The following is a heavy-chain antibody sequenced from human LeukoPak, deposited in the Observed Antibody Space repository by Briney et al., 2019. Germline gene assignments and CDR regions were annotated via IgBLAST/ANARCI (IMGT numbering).Heavy chain of an antibody. J-gene: IGHJ4*02. CDR2: ITSSGGST. Sequence: GGSLRLSCSASGFTFSSFVMHWGRQAPGKGLEYVSRITSSGGSTYYADSVKGRFTIFRDNSKNTLYLQMSSLRPEDTAMYYCVNQISGWVYWGQGTLVTVSS. CDR3: VNQISGWVY. V-gene: IGHV3-64D*06. CDR1: GFTFSSFV. D-gene: IGHD6-19*01.